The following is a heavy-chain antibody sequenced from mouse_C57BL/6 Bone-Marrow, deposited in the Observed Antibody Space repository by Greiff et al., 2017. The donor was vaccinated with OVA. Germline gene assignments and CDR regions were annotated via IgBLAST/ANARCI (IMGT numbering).Heavy chain of an antibody. CDR2: IDPSDSYT. CDR3: ARNIYYYGSSGYFDV. D-gene: IGHD1-1*01. Sequence: LQQPGAELVMPGASVKLSCKASGYTFTSYWMHWVKQRPGQGLEWIGEIDPSDSYTNYNQKFKGKSTLTVDKSSSTAYMQLSSLTSEDSAVYYCARNIYYYGSSGYFDVWGTGTTVTVSS. CDR1: GYTFTSYW. J-gene: IGHJ1*03. V-gene: IGHV1-69*01.